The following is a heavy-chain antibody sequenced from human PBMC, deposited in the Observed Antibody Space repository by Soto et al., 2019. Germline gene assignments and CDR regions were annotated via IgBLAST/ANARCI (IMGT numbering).Heavy chain of an antibody. CDR2: IYYSGST. Sequence: PSETLSLTCTVSGGSISSGGYYWSWIRQHPGKGLEWIGYIYYSGSTYYNPSLKSRVTISVDTSKNQFSLKLNSVTVADTAVYYCASTYYTGSSGPFDYWGQGTLVTVSS. CDR1: GGSISSGGYY. D-gene: IGHD3-22*01. J-gene: IGHJ4*02. CDR3: ASTYYTGSSGPFDY. V-gene: IGHV4-31*03.